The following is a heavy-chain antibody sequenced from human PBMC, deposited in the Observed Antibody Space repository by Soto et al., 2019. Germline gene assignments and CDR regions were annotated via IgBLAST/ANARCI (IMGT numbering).Heavy chain of an antibody. Sequence: PSETLSLTCTVSGGSINNHYWSWIRQPPGKGLEWIGSIYYSGSTYYNPSLKSRVTISVDTSKNQFSLKLSSVTAADTAVYYCARRNIVATTAIDAFDIWGQGTMVTVSS. V-gene: IGHV4-59*05. CDR1: GGSINNHY. D-gene: IGHD5-12*01. CDR3: ARRNIVATTAIDAFDI. J-gene: IGHJ3*02. CDR2: IYYSGST.